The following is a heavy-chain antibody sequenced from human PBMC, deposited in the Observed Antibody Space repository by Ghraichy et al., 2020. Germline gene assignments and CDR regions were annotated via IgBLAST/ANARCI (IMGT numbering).Heavy chain of an antibody. D-gene: IGHD2-2*01. CDR1: GGSISIGDYY. Sequence: SETLSLTCTVSGGSISIGDYYWSWIRQPPGKGLEWLGYIYYSGSTYYNPSLMRRVAISVDTSKNQFSLKLSSVAAADTAVYYWAGGRYVEYGMDVWGQGTTVTVSS. CDR3: AGGRYVEYGMDV. V-gene: IGHV4-30-4*01. J-gene: IGHJ6*02. CDR2: IYYSGST.